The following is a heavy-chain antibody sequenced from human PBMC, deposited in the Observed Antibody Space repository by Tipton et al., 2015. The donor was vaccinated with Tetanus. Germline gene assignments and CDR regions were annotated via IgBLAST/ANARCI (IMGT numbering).Heavy chain of an antibody. J-gene: IGHJ4*02. Sequence: QLAQSGAEVKKPGESLKISCQASGYTFTNAWIGWVRQMPGKGLEWMGVIYPGDSSTIYSPSFQGLVTTSVDKSINTTYLRWTSLKASDSAMYYCARQKGYWGQGTLVTVSS. CDR2: IYPGDSST. CDR1: GYTFTNAW. CDR3: ARQKGY. V-gene: IGHV5-51*01.